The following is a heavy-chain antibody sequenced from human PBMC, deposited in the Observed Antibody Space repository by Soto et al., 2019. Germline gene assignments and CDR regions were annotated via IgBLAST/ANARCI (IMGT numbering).Heavy chain of an antibody. CDR2: IYHSGST. D-gene: IGHD3-22*01. J-gene: IGHJ4*02. Sequence: PSETLSLTCAVSGGSISSGGYSWSWIRQPPGKGLEWIGYIYHSGSTYYNPSLKSRVTISVDRSKNQFSLKLSSVTAADTAVYYCARGDGIVLGYFDYWGQGTLVTVSS. V-gene: IGHV4-30-2*01. CDR3: ARGDGIVLGYFDY. CDR1: GGSISSGGYS.